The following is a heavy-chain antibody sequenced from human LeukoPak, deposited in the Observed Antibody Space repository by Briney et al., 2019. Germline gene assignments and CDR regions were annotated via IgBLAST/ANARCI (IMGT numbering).Heavy chain of an antibody. CDR3: ARGLYYYDSSGYLVVEYYFDY. CDR1: GYTFTSYD. V-gene: IGHV1-8*01. CDR2: MNPNSGNT. Sequence: ASVKVSCKASGYTFTSYDINWVRQATGQGLEWMGWMNPNSGNTGYAQKFQGRVTMTRNTSISTAYMELSSLRSEDTAVYYCARGLYYYDSSGYLVVEYYFDYWGQGTLVTVSS. D-gene: IGHD3-22*01. J-gene: IGHJ4*02.